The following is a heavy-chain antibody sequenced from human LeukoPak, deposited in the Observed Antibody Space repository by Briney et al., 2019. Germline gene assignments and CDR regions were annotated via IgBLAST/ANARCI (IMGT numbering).Heavy chain of an antibody. V-gene: IGHV1-46*01. CDR3: ARAVDTSTWINFDY. J-gene: IGHJ4*02. D-gene: IGHD6-13*01. CDR2: INPSGGST. Sequence: ASVKVSCKASGGTFSSYAISWVRQAPGQGLEWMGIINPSGGSTSYAQNFQGRVTMTRDTSTSTVYMELNSLRSEDTAVYYCARAVDTSTWINFDYWGQGTLLTVSS. CDR1: GGTFSSYA.